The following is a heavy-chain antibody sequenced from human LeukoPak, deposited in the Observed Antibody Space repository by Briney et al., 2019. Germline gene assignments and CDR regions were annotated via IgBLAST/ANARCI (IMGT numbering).Heavy chain of an antibody. CDR1: GFTFNNYW. J-gene: IGHJ4*02. Sequence: GGSLRLSCAASGFTFNNYWMSWVRQAPGKGLEWVANIKQDGSERYYVDSVKGRFTISRDNAKNSLYLQMNSLRAEDTAVYYCARRYFDYWGQGALVTVSS. V-gene: IGHV3-7*03. CDR3: ARRYFDY. CDR2: IKQDGSER.